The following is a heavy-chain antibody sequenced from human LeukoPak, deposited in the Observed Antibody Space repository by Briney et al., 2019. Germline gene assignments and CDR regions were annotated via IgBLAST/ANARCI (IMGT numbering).Heavy chain of an antibody. J-gene: IGHJ4*02. D-gene: IGHD3-16*01. CDR1: GYTFTSYD. V-gene: IGHV1-8*01. Sequence: ASVKVSCKASGYTFTSYDINWVRQATGQGLEWMGWMNPNSGNTGYAQKFQGRVTMTRNTSISTAYMELSSPRSEDTAVYYCARGRSVKRILNYWGQGTLVTVSS. CDR3: ARGRSVKRILNY. CDR2: MNPNSGNT.